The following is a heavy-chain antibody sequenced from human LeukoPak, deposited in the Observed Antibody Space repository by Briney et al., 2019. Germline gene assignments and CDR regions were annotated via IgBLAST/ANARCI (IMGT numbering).Heavy chain of an antibody. CDR2: ISWNSGSI. CDR1: GFTFDDYA. Sequence: PGGSLRLSCAASGFTFDDYAIHWVRQAPGNGLEWVSGISWNSGSIGYADSVKGRFTISRDNAKNTLYLQMNSLRAEDTAVYYCARSFYYGSGSHGMDVWGQGTTVTVSS. CDR3: ARSFYYGSGSHGMDV. D-gene: IGHD3-10*01. V-gene: IGHV3-9*01. J-gene: IGHJ6*02.